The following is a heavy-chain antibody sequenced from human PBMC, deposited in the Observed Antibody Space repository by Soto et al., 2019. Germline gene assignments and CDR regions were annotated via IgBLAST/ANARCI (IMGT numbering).Heavy chain of an antibody. D-gene: IGHD6-19*01. CDR1: GFTFSSYA. CDR2: ISGSGGST. CDR3: AKDPKAVAGFMVDY. J-gene: IGHJ4*02. V-gene: IGHV3-23*01. Sequence: GGSLKLSCAASGFTFSSYAMSWVRQAPGKGLEWVSAISGSGGSTYYADSVKGRFTISRDNSKNTLYLQMNSLRAEDTAVYYCAKDPKAVAGFMVDYWGQGTLVTVSS.